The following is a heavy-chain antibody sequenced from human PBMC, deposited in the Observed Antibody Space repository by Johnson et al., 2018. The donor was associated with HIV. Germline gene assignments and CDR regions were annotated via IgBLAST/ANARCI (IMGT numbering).Heavy chain of an antibody. CDR2: ISYDGSNK. J-gene: IGHJ3*02. V-gene: IGHV3-30*18. Sequence: QVQLVESGGGVVQPGRSLRLSCAASGFTFSSYGMHWVRQAPGKGLEWVAVISYDGSNKYYADSVKGRFTISRDNSKNTLYLQMNSLRAEDTAVYYCAKTIVVVTADAFDIWGQGTMVTVSS. CDR3: AKTIVVVTADAFDI. CDR1: GFTFSSYG. D-gene: IGHD2-21*02.